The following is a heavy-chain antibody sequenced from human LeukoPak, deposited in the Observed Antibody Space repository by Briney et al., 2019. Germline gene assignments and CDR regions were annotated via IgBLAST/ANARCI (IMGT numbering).Heavy chain of an antibody. D-gene: IGHD6-19*01. Sequence: GGSLRLSCAASGFTLSSYSMNWVRQAPGKGLEWLSYIDSDTYGNTIYYPHTVKGRFTISRDNAKNSLYLQMDSLRDEDTAVYYCAREPYSSGWYFSYYFDYWGQGTLVTVSS. J-gene: IGHJ4*02. CDR3: AREPYSSGWYFSYYFDY. CDR1: GFTLSSYS. CDR2: IDSDTYGNTI. V-gene: IGHV3-48*02.